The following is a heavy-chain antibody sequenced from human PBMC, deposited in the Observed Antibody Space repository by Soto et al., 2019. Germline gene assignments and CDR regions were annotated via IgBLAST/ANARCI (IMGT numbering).Heavy chain of an antibody. D-gene: IGHD3-9*01. CDR1: GGSISSNYYY. J-gene: IGHJ4*02. V-gene: IGHV4-39*01. CDR2: IYYSGST. CDR3: GRQMQNYDVLTGYYWGYFDD. Sequence: SETLSLTCTVSGGSISSNYYYWGWVRQSPGKGLEWIGSIYYSGSTYYNPSLGSQITISVDTSRNQFSLKLSSVTAADTAVYYCGRQMQNYDVLTGYYWGYFDDWGQGTLVTVSS.